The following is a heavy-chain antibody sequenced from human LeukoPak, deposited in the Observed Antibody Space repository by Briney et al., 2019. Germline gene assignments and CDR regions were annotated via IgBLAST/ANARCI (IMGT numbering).Heavy chain of an antibody. V-gene: IGHV4-38-2*01. CDR2: IYHSGST. CDR3: AASGSYYSEYFQH. CDR1: GYSISSGCY. Sequence: SETLSLTCAVAGYSISSGCYWGWSRQPPGKGLGWPASIYHSGSTYYNPSLKGRVTISVDTSKNQFSLKLISVTAADTAVYYCAASGSYYSEYFQHWGQGTLVTVSS. D-gene: IGHD1-26*01. J-gene: IGHJ1*01.